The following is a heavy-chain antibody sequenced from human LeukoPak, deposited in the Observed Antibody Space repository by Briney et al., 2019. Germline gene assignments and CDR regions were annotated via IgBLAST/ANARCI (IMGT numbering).Heavy chain of an antibody. V-gene: IGHV4-59*01. CDR3: AKEGYYYDSSGYYLDY. Sequence: SETLSLTCTVSGGSISSYYWSWIRQPPGKGLEWIGYIYYSGSTNYNPSLKSRVTISVDTSKNQFSLKLSSVTAADTAVYYCAKEGYYYDSSGYYLDYWGQGTLVTVSS. CDR2: IYYSGST. D-gene: IGHD3-22*01. CDR1: GGSISSYY. J-gene: IGHJ4*02.